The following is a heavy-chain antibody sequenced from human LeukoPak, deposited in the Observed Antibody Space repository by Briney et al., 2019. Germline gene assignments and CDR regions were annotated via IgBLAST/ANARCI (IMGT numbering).Heavy chain of an antibody. CDR2: IIPIFGTA. CDR3: ARGRYSSGWYPKNPRYNWFDP. V-gene: IGHV1-69*05. D-gene: IGHD6-19*01. J-gene: IGHJ5*02. CDR1: GGTFSSYA. Sequence: GSSVKVSCKASGGTFSSYAISWVRQAPGQGLEWMGGIIPIFGTANYAQKFQGRVTITTDESTSTAYMELSSLRSEDTAVYYCARGRYSSGWYPKNPRYNWFDPWGQGTLVTVSP.